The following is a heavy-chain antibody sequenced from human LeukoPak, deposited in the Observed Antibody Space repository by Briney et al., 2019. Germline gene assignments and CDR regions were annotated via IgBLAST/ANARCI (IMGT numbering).Heavy chain of an antibody. V-gene: IGHV4-30-4*01. J-gene: IGHJ6*02. CDR1: GGSISSGDYY. CDR3: ATSSASFYYGMDV. CDR2: IYYSGST. Sequence: SQTLSLTCTVSGGSISSGDYYWSWIRQPPGKGLEWIGYIYYSGSTYYNPSLKSRVTISVDTSKNQFSLKLSSVTAADTAVYYCATSSASFYYGMDVWGQGTTVTVSS. D-gene: IGHD6-25*01.